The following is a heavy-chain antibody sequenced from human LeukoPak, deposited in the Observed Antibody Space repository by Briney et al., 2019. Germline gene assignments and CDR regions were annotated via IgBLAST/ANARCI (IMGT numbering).Heavy chain of an antibody. CDR1: GGSFSGYY. V-gene: IGHV4-34*01. CDR2: INHSGST. J-gene: IGHJ4*02. Sequence: KSSETLSLTCAVYGGSFSGYYWSWIRQPPGKGLEWIGEINHSGSTNYNPSLKSRVTISVDTSKNQFSLKLSSVTAADTAVYYCAREPRTMVRGVIIQSVPDWGQGTLVTVSS. D-gene: IGHD3-10*01. CDR3: AREPRTMVRGVIIQSVPD.